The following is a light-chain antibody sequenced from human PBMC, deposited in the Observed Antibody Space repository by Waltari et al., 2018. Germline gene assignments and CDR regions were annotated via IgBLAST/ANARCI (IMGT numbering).Light chain of an antibody. CDR2: WAS. V-gene: IGKV4-1*01. CDR3: QQHYSSPRT. J-gene: IGKJ1*01. CDR1: QSVLSSSNNKNY. Sequence: DIVMTQSPDSLALSLGERATINCKSGQSVLSSSNNKNYLSWYQQKPGQPPKLLLYWASTRQSGFPVRFSGSGSGTDFTLTISSLQAEDVAVYYCQQHYSSPRTFGQGTKVEVK.